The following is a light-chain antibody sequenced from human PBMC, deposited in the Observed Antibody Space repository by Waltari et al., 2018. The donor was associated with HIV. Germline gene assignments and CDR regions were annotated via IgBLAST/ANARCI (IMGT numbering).Light chain of an antibody. CDR1: SSNIGTYF. Sequence: QSVLTQPPSASGTPGQRVTISCSGGSSNIGTYFVTSYQQVPGTAPKLLIDNNNPWPSVVPDRFSGSKSGTSASLAISGLQSEDEADYYCATWEHRLNVPIVGGGTRLTVL. V-gene: IGLV1-44*01. CDR3: ATWEHRLNVPI. J-gene: IGLJ2*01. CDR2: NNN.